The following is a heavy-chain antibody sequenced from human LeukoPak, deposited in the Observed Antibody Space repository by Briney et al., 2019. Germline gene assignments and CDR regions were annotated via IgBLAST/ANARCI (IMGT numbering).Heavy chain of an antibody. D-gene: IGHD3-10*01. Sequence: GASVKVSCKASGYTFTSYYMHWVRQAPGQGLEWMGIINPSGGSTSYAQKFQGRVTMTRVTSISTAYMELSRLRSDDTAVYYCARGGYYYGSGSTYYYYYYYMDVWGKGTTVTVSS. CDR1: GYTFTSYY. CDR3: ARGGYYYGSGSTYYYYYYYMDV. CDR2: INPSGGST. V-gene: IGHV1-46*01. J-gene: IGHJ6*03.